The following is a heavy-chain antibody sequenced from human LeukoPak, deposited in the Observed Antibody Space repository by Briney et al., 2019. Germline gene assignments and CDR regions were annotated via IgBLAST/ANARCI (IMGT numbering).Heavy chain of an antibody. Sequence: PGGSLRLSCAASGFTFTNYWMSWVRQAPGKGLEWVDNTKQDETEKHYADSVKGRFTISRDNAQNSLYLQMNSLRAEDTAVYFCARNRQWLLADYWGQGPVVTVSS. CDR1: GFTFTNYW. J-gene: IGHJ4*02. D-gene: IGHD3-22*01. CDR3: ARNRQWLLADY. V-gene: IGHV3-7*04. CDR2: TKQDETEK.